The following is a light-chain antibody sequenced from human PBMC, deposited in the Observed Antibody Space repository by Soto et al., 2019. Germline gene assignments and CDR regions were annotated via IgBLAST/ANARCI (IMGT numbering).Light chain of an antibody. CDR1: NSNIGAGYD. V-gene: IGLV1-40*01. CDR2: GNS. J-gene: IGLJ3*02. CDR3: QSYDSSLSGWV. Sequence: QSVLTQPPSVSGAPGQRVTISCTGYNSNIGAGYDVHWYQQLPGTAPKLLIYGNSNRPSGVPDRFSASKSGTSASLAITGLHAEDEADYYCQSYDSSLSGWVFGGGTKVTVL.